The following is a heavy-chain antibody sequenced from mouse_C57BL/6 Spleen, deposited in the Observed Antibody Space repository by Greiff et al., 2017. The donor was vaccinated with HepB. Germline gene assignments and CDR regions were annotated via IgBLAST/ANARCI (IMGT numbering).Heavy chain of an antibody. CDR3: AREYGSSSFDV. V-gene: IGHV5-6*02. CDR2: ISSGGSYT. D-gene: IGHD1-1*01. Sequence: EVMLVESGGDLVKPGGSLKLSCAASGFTFSSYGMSWVRQTPDKRLEWVATISSGGSYTYYPDSVKGRFTISRDNAKNTLYLQMSSLKSEDTAMYYCAREYGSSSFDVCGAGTTVTVSS. CDR1: GFTFSSYG. J-gene: IGHJ1*01.